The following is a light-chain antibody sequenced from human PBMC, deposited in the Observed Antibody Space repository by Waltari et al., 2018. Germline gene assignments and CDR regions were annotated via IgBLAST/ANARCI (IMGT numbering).Light chain of an antibody. Sequence: QPALTQPPSASGSPGQSVTIPCTGTSSDIGGYNYVSWYQQHPGKAPKLMIYEVTKRPSGVPDRFSASKSGNTASLTVSGLQAEDEADYYCSSFAGSTNWVFGGGTKLTVL. J-gene: IGLJ3*02. CDR1: SSDIGGYNY. V-gene: IGLV2-8*01. CDR2: EVT. CDR3: SSFAGSTNWV.